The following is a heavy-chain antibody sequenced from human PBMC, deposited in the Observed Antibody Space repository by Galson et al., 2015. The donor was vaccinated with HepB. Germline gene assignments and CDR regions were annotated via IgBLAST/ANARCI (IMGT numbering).Heavy chain of an antibody. J-gene: IGHJ4*02. CDR3: ARVGGRITRPSEFRDYNFGY. CDR1: GYTFTSHG. CDR2: INVYNGNT. Sequence: SVKVSCKASGYTFTSHGITWVRQAPGQGLEWMGWINVYNGNTKYAQKLQGRVTMTTDTSTSTAYMDLRGLRSDDTAVYYCARVGGRITRPSEFRDYNFGYWGQGTLVSVSS. D-gene: IGHD1-20*01. V-gene: IGHV1-18*04.